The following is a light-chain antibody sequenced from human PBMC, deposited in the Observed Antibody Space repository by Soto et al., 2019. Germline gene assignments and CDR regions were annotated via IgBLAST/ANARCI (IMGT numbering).Light chain of an antibody. V-gene: IGLV2-14*01. CDR2: DVS. CDR3: SSYRSSSTPVV. Sequence: QSALTQPASVSGSPGQSITISCTGTSSDVGGYNYVSWYQQYPGKAPKLMIYDVSNRPSGVSNRFSGSKSGNTASLTISGLQADDEADYYCSSYRSSSTPVVFGTGTKVTVL. J-gene: IGLJ1*01. CDR1: SSDVGGYNY.